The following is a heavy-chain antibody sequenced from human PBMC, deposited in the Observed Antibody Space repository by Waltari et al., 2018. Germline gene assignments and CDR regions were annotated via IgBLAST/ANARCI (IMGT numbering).Heavy chain of an antibody. Sequence: QVQLVQSGAEVKKPGSSVKVSCKASGGTFSSYAISWVRQAPGQGLEWMGRIIPIFGTANYAQKLQGRVTMTTDTSTSTAYMELRSLRSDDTAVYYCARDGLQGLRAVAGTEIDYWGQGTLVTVSS. CDR1: GGTFSSYA. V-gene: IGHV1-69*05. D-gene: IGHD6-19*01. J-gene: IGHJ4*02. CDR3: ARDGLQGLRAVAGTEIDY. CDR2: IIPIFGTA.